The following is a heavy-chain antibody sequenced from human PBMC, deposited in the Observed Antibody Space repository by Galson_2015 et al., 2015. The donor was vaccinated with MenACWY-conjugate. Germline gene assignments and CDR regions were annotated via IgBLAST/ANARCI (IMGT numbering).Heavy chain of an antibody. CDR3: ARGFYYYGMDV. J-gene: IGHJ6*02. Sequence: SVKVSCKASGYMFTSYGLSRVRQAPGEGLEWMGWISTDNGYTNYTQKFQGRVTMTTDTSTSTAYMELRSLTSVDTAVYYCARGFYYYGMDVWGQGTTVIVSS. CDR2: ISTDNGYT. CDR1: GYMFTSYG. V-gene: IGHV1-18*01.